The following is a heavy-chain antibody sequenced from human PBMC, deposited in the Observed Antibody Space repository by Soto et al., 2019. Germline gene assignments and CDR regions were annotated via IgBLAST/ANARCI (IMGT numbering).Heavy chain of an antibody. CDR2: ISGSGGST. V-gene: IGHV3-23*01. Sequence: RLARASSSDIFCISVIALSLKTTGKGLEWVSAISGSGGSTYYARSVKGRFTISRDNSKNTLYLQMNSLRAEDTAVYYCAKDTPMVTWVFDPWGKRSSVLVSS. D-gene: IGHD5-18*01. CDR3: AKDTPMVTWVFDP. J-gene: IGHJ5*02. CDR1: SDIFCISV.